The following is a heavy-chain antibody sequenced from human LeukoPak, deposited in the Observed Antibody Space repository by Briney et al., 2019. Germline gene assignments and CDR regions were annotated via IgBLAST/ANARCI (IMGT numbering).Heavy chain of an antibody. CDR3: ARDPSGY. J-gene: IGHJ4*02. Sequence: PGGSLRLSCAASGFTFDDYAMHWVRQAPGKGLEWVSGISWNSGSIGYADSVKGRFTISRDNAKNSLYLQMNSLRAEDAAVYYCARDPSGYWGQGTLVTVSS. D-gene: IGHD3-10*01. V-gene: IGHV3-9*01. CDR1: GFTFDDYA. CDR2: ISWNSGSI.